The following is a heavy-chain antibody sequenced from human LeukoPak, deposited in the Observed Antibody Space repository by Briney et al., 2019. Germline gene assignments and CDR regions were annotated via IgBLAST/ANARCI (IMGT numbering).Heavy chain of an antibody. Sequence: SQTLSLTCTVSGGSISSGSYYWSWIRQPAGKGLEWIGRIYTSGSTNYNPSLKSRVTISVDTSKNQFSLKLTSVTAADTAVYYCATLLTTVTTHDAFDIWGQGTMVTVSS. CDR2: IYTSGST. D-gene: IGHD4-17*01. J-gene: IGHJ3*02. V-gene: IGHV4-61*02. CDR3: ATLLTTVTTHDAFDI. CDR1: GGSISSGSYY.